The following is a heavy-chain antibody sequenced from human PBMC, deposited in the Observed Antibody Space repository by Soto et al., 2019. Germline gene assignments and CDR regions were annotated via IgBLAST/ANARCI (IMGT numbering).Heavy chain of an antibody. CDR1: GGSISSYY. V-gene: IGHV4-59*01. CDR3: ARAGSYYDRSGQNPYYYYDMDF. CDR2: IYYSGST. D-gene: IGHD3-22*01. Sequence: SETLSLTCTVSGGSISSYYWSWIRQPPGKGLERLGYIYYSGSTNYNPSLKSRVTIPVDTSRNQRSLKLSSVTAADTAVYYWARAGSYYDRSGQNPYYYYDMDFWGQGTTGTVSS. J-gene: IGHJ6*02.